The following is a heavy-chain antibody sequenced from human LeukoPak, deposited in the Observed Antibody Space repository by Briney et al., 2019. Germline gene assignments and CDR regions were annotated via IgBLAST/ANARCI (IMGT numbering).Heavy chain of an antibody. CDR2: INSDGSST. CDR1: GFTFSSYW. V-gene: IGHV3-74*01. CDR3: ARDGYSSSWYDY. D-gene: IGHD6-13*01. J-gene: IGHJ4*02. Sequence: PGGSLRLSCAASGFTFSSYWMLWVRQAPGKGLVWVSRINSDGSSTSYADSVKGRFTISRDNAKNTLYLQMNSLRAEDTAVYYCARDGYSSSWYDYWGQGTLVTVSS.